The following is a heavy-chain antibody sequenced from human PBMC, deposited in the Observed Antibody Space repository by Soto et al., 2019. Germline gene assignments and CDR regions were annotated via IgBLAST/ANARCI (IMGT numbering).Heavy chain of an antibody. V-gene: IGHV1-18*01. J-gene: IGHJ5*02. CDR3: ARAREIFAP. CDR2: ISAYNGNT. Sequence: QVQLVQSGAEVKKPGASVKVSCKASGYTFTSYGISWVRQAPGQGLEWMGWISAYNGNTNYAQKLEGRVTMTTDTPTSRAAMELRSLRSEDRAVYSCARAREIFAPWGQGTLVTVSS. CDR1: GYTFTSYG.